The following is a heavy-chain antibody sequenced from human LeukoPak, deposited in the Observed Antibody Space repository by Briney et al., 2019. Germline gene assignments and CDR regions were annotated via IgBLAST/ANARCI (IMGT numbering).Heavy chain of an antibody. CDR3: ARVHRDLLWFGESSHFDY. Sequence: PGGSLRLSCAASGFTFSDYYMSWIRQAPGKGLEWVSYISSSGSTIYYADSVKGRFTISRDKAKNSLYLQMNSLRAEDTAVYYCARVHRDLLWFGESSHFDYWGQGTLVTVSS. D-gene: IGHD3-10*01. CDR1: GFTFSDYY. V-gene: IGHV3-11*01. CDR2: ISSSGSTI. J-gene: IGHJ4*02.